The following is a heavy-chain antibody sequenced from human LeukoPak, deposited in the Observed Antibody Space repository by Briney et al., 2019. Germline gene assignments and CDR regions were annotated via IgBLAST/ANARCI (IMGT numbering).Heavy chain of an antibody. CDR3: ARGESEVAGYYYYYGMDV. J-gene: IGHJ6*02. D-gene: IGHD6-19*01. Sequence: ASVKVSCKASGYTFTSYDINWVRQATGQGLEWMGWMNPNSGNTGYAQKFQGRVTMTRNTSISTAYMELSSLRSEDTAVYCCARGESEVAGYYYYYGMDVWGQGTTVTVSS. CDR1: GYTFTSYD. CDR2: MNPNSGNT. V-gene: IGHV1-8*01.